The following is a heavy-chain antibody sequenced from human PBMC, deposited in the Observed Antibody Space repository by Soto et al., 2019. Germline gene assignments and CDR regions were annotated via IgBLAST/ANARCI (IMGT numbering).Heavy chain of an antibody. CDR2: IYSNGDT. J-gene: IGHJ6*02. CDR1: GGSFSGYY. V-gene: IGHV4-31*11. CDR3: ARRGGSSSGYYYHAFDV. D-gene: IGHD6-6*01. Sequence: SETLSLTCAVYGGSFSGYYWSWIRQHPGKGLEWSGYIYSNGDTYYNPSLKSRVTISVDTSKNQFSLNLTSVTAADTAVYYCARRGGSSSGYYYHAFDVWGQGTTVTVSS.